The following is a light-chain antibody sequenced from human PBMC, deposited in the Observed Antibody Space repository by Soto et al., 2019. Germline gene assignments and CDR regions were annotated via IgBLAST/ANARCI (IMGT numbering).Light chain of an antibody. J-gene: IGLJ3*02. V-gene: IGLV2-14*01. CDR3: SSFTNSNTRV. CDR2: EVS. CDR1: SRDVGAYIY. Sequence: QSVLTQPASVSGSPGQSITISCSGTSRDVGAYIYVSWYQQYPGKAPKLMIYEVSKRPSGISTRFSGSKSGTTASLTISGLQPEDEADYYCSSFTNSNTRVFGGGTKLTVL.